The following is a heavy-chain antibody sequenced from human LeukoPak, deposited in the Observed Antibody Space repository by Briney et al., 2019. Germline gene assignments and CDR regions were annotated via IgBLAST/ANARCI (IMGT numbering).Heavy chain of an antibody. Sequence: PSETLSLTCTVSGGSISSGSYYWSWLRQPAGKGLEWLGRIYTSGSTNYNPSLKSRVTISVDTSKNQFSLKLSSVTAADTAVYYCARDMAASRYDAFDIWGQGTMVTVSS. V-gene: IGHV4-61*02. CDR2: IYTSGST. J-gene: IGHJ3*02. CDR1: GGSISSGSYY. D-gene: IGHD5-24*01. CDR3: ARDMAASRYDAFDI.